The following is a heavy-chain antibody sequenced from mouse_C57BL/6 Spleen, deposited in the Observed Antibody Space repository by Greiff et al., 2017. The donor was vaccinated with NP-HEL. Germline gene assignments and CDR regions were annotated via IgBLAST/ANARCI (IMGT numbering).Heavy chain of an antibody. CDR1: GYTFTDYN. V-gene: IGHV1-18*01. J-gene: IGHJ3*01. D-gene: IGHD1-1*01. CDR2: INPNNGGT. Sequence: VQLQQSGPELVKPGASVKIPCKASGYTFTDYNMDWVKQSHGKSLEWIGDINPNNGGTIYNQKFKGKATLTVDKSSSTAYMELRSLTSEDTAVYYCARGHYYGSSYEFAYWGQGTLVTVSA. CDR3: ARGHYYGSSYEFAY.